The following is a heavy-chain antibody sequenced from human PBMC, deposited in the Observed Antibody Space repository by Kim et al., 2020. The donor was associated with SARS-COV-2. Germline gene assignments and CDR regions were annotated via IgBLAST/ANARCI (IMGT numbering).Heavy chain of an antibody. CDR2: IKSKTDGGTT. D-gene: IGHD4-17*01. V-gene: IGHV3-15*01. CDR3: TTDLFSTVTTSPGDY. Sequence: GGSLRLSCAASGFTFSNAWMSWVRQAPGKGLEWVGRIKSKTDGGTTDYAAPVKGRFTISRDDSKNTLYLQMNSLKTEDTAVYYCTTDLFSTVTTSPGDYWGQGTLVTVSS. CDR1: GFTFSNAW. J-gene: IGHJ4*02.